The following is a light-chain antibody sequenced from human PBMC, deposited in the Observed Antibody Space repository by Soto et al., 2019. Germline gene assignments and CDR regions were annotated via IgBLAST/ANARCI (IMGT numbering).Light chain of an antibody. V-gene: IGLV3-1*01. CDR1: KLGDKS. CDR3: QTWDSSTVV. CDR2: QNK. J-gene: IGLJ2*01. Sequence: SSELTQPPSVSVSPGQTATITCSGDKLGDKSASWYQQKTGQSPVVVIYQNKKRPSGIPERFSGSKSGNTATLTISGTQAMDEAHYYCQTWDSSTVVFGGGTKVTVL.